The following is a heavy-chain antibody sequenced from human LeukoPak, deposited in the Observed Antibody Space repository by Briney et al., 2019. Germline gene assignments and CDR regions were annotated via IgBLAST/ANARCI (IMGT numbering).Heavy chain of an antibody. Sequence: PSETLSLTCTVSGGSFSSGNYYWSWIRQSAGKGLEWIGTIYYSGSTYYNPSLKSRVTISVDTSKNQFSLKLSSVTAADTAVYYCARGGSSSGFDYWGQGTLITVSS. D-gene: IGHD6-25*01. CDR2: IYYSGST. CDR3: ARGGSSSGFDY. V-gene: IGHV4-39*01. J-gene: IGHJ4*02. CDR1: GGSFSSGNYY.